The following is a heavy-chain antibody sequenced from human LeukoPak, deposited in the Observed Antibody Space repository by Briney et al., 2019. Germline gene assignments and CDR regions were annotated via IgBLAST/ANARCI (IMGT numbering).Heavy chain of an antibody. Sequence: SETLSLTCTVSGGSISSSSYYWGWIRQPPGKGLEWIGSIYYSGSTYYNPSLESRVTISVDTSKNQFSLKLSSVTAADTAVYYCARDVAVAGIRPFDYWGQGTLVTVSS. J-gene: IGHJ4*02. CDR3: ARDVAVAGIRPFDY. V-gene: IGHV4-39*07. CDR1: GGSISSSSYY. CDR2: IYYSGST. D-gene: IGHD6-19*01.